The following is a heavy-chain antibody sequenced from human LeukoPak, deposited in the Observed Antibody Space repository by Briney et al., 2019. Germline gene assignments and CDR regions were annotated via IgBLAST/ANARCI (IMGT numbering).Heavy chain of an antibody. J-gene: IGHJ4*02. D-gene: IGHD2-15*01. V-gene: IGHV4-34*01. CDR1: GGSFSGYY. CDR3: ARSVYCSGGSCPFDY. Sequence: SETLSLTCAVYGGSFSGYYWSWIRQPPGKGLEWSGEINHSGSTNYNPSLKSRVTISVDTSKNQFSLKLSSVTAADTAVYYCARSVYCSGGSCPFDYWGQGTLVTVSS. CDR2: INHSGST.